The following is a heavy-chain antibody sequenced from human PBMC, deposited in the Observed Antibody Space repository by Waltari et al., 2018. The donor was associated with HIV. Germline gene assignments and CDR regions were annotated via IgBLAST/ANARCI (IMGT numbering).Heavy chain of an antibody. CDR1: GYTFTSYG. D-gene: IGHD6-13*01. CDR3: ARVRSSSGSPWYIDY. J-gene: IGHJ4*02. CDR2: STSYNGHT. V-gene: IGHV1-18*01. Sequence: QVQLVQSGAEVKKPGASVKVSCKASGYTFTSYGISWVRQAPGQGLEWMGGSTSYNGHTNYAQRLQGRVTMTKDTSTKTAYMELRGLRSDDTAVYYCARVRSSSGSPWYIDYWGQGTPVTVSS.